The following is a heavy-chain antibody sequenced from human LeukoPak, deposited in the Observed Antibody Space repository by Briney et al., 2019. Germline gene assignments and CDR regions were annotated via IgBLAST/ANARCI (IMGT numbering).Heavy chain of an antibody. CDR3: ARDKKGTSCYDY. CDR1: GVYISSYY. J-gene: IGHJ4*02. Sequence: PSETLSLTSTVSGVYISSYYWSWLRQSTGKGLVWVGFIYYSGSTTYNPSFKSRVTISVDTSKHQFSLKLSSVTAADTAVYYCARDKKGTSCYDYWGQGTLVTVSS. CDR2: IYYSGST. V-gene: IGHV4-59*01. D-gene: IGHD2-2*01.